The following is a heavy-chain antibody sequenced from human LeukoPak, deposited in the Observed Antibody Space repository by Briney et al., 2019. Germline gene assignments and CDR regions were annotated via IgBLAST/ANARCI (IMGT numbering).Heavy chain of an antibody. Sequence: PGGSLRLSCAASGLTFTNYWMHWVRQAPGKGLVWVSRIHSDGINTVYADSVKGRFTISRDNAKNMLYLQMHSLRVEDTALYYCATGLVSAYEYWGQGTPVTVS. D-gene: IGHD2-21*01. CDR3: ATGLVSAYEY. J-gene: IGHJ4*02. CDR2: IHSDGINT. CDR1: GLTFTNYW. V-gene: IGHV3-74*01.